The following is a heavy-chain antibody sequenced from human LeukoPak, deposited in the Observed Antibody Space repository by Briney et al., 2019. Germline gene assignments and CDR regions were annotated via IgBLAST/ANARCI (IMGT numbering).Heavy chain of an antibody. Sequence: KPGGSLRLSCEASGFTFSTHRMTWVRLAPGKGLEWVSSISGSNVWYADSVKGRFTSSRDNAKNSLYLQMSSLRVEDTAVYYCARDQYYSDSSGYPYDIWGQGTMVTVSS. V-gene: IGHV3-21*01. CDR2: ISGSNV. J-gene: IGHJ3*02. CDR3: ARDQYYSDSSGYPYDI. D-gene: IGHD3-22*01. CDR1: GFTFSTHR.